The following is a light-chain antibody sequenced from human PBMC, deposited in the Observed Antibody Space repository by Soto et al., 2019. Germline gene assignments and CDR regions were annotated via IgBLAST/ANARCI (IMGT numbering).Light chain of an antibody. CDR1: NSDIGTYNY. J-gene: IGLJ1*01. CDR2: EVT. V-gene: IGLV2-14*01. Sequence: QSVLTQTASVSGSPGQSITISCIGTNSDIGTYNYVSWYQHHPGKAPQLIIYEVTNRPSGVSPRFSCSKSGNTASLTISGPQAEDEADYYCASYRSSCTPYVFGTGTKVTVL. CDR3: ASYRSSCTPYV.